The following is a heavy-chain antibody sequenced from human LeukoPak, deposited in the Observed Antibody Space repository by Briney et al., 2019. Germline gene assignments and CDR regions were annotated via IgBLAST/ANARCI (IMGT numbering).Heavy chain of an antibody. V-gene: IGHV3-15*01. J-gene: IGHJ4*02. CDR2: IKSKTDGGTT. CDR1: GFTFSNAW. Sequence: GGSLRLSCAASGFTFSNAWMSWVRQAPGKGLEWVGRIKSKTDGGTTDYAARVKGRFTISRDDSKNTLYLQMNSLKTEDTAVYYRTTGIGYSGYDSDYWGQGTLVTVSS. CDR3: TTGIGYSGYDSDY. D-gene: IGHD5-12*01.